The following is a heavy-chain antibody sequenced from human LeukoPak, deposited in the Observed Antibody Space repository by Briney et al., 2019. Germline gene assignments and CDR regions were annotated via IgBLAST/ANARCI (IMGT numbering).Heavy chain of an antibody. CDR2: ISRSSSTT. J-gene: IGHJ5*02. Sequence: GGSLRLSCAASGFTFSSYSMNWVRQAPGKGLEWVSYISRSSSTTYYTDSVKGRFTISRDNAKNSLYLQMNSLRDDDTAVYHCASSRSSSSVGVDNWLDPWGQGTLVTVSS. V-gene: IGHV3-48*02. D-gene: IGHD6-6*01. CDR1: GFTFSSYS. CDR3: ASSRSSSSVGVDNWLDP.